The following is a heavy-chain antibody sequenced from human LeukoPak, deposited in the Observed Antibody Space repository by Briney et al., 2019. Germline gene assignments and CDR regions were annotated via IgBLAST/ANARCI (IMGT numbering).Heavy chain of an antibody. V-gene: IGHV1-2*02. Sequence: GASVKVSCKASGFTFTTYFMHWVRQAPGQGLEWMGWINPYSGATNSAQKFQGRVTMTRDTSISTAYMELSMLTSDDTAVYYCGRATYTSIWFHDAFDIWGQGTMVTASS. CDR2: INPYSGAT. D-gene: IGHD6-13*01. J-gene: IGHJ3*02. CDR1: GFTFTTYF. CDR3: GRATYTSIWFHDAFDI.